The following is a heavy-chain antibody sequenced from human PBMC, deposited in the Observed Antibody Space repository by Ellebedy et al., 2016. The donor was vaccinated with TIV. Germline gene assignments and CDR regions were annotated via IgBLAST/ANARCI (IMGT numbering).Heavy chain of an antibody. D-gene: IGHD3-16*01. J-gene: IGHJ4*02. CDR1: GFTFSGFP. V-gene: IGHV4-59*12. CDR3: AGTEYIGFWGY. Sequence: GSLRLSCAASGFTFSGFPLNWVRQLPGKGLEWIGYIYYSGSTNYNPSLKSRVTISVDTSKNQFSLKLSFVTAADTAVYYCAGTEYIGFWGYWGQGTLVTVSS. CDR2: IYYSGST.